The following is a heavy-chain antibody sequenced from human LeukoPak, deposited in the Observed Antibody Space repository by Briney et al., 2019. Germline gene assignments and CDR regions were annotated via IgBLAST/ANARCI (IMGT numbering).Heavy chain of an antibody. J-gene: IGHJ6*03. V-gene: IGHV3-48*03. CDR2: ITSSSGTI. Sequence: GGSLRLSCAASGFTFSSYEMNWVRQAPGKGLEWVSYITSSSGTIYYADSVKGRFTISRDNAKNSLYLQMNSLRAEDTALYYCASSPSGYYYYMDVWGKGTTVTVSS. CDR3: ASSPSGYYYYMDV. CDR1: GFTFSSYE.